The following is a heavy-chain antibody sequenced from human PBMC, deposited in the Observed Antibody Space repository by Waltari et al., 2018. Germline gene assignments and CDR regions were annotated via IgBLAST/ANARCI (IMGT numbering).Heavy chain of an antibody. CDR2: IIPIYGRP. CDR1: GGTFGSYS. V-gene: IGHV1-69*12. Sequence: VHLVPSGAEMRKPGSSVQVSCKASGGTFGSYSIAWVRQAAGQGLEWLGGIIPIYGRPQYANNFQGRVTLTADASTTTVFLEMSGLRAEDTAIYFCARRDLGFAFDVWGQGTLVIVSS. D-gene: IGHD1-26*01. J-gene: IGHJ3*01. CDR3: ARRDLGFAFDV.